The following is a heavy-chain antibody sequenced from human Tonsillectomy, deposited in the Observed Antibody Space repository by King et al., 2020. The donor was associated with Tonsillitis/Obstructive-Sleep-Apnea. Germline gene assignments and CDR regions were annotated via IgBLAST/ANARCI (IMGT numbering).Heavy chain of an antibody. V-gene: IGHV3-72*01. D-gene: IGHD1-26*01. CDR1: GFTFSDHY. J-gene: IGHJ3*02. CDR3: ARDGSYDAFDI. Sequence: VQLVESGGGLVQPGGSLRLSCAASGFTFSDHYMDWVRQAPGKGLEWVGRTRNKANSYTTEYAASVKGRFTISRDDSKNSLYLQMNSLKTEDTAVYYCARDGSYDAFDIWGQGKMVTVSS. CDR2: TRNKANSYTT.